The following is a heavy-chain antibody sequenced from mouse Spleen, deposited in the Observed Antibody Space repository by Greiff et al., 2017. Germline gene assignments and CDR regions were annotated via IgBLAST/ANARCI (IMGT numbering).Heavy chain of an antibody. CDR1: GYTFTSYW. CDR2: INPSSGYT. Sequence: QVHVKQSGAELAKPGASVKLSCKASGYTFTSYWMHWVKQRPGQGLEWIGYINPSSGYTKYNQKFKDKATLTADKSSSTAYMQLSSLTYEDSAVYFCARDANFDYWGQGNTLTVSS. V-gene: IGHV1-7*01. J-gene: IGHJ2*01. CDR3: ARDANFDY.